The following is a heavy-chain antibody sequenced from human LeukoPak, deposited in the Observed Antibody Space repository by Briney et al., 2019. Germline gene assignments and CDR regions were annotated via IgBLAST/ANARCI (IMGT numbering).Heavy chain of an antibody. V-gene: IGHV3-23*01. CDR3: AKSYGDGAYYYYYGMDV. J-gene: IGHJ6*02. D-gene: IGHD4-17*01. Sequence: GGSLRLSCAASGFTVSSNYMSWVRQAPGKGLEWVSAISGSGGSTYYADSVKGRFTISRDNSKNTLYLQMNSLRAEDTAVYYCAKSYGDGAYYYYYGMDVWGQGTTVTVSS. CDR1: GFTVSSNY. CDR2: ISGSGGST.